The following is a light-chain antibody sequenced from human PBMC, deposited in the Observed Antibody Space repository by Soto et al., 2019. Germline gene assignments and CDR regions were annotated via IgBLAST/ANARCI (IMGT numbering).Light chain of an antibody. Sequence: EIVLTQSSGALSLSPGERATLSCRASQSISSSFIAWYQQKPGQAPRLLISGASGRATGIPDRFSASGSGTDFTLTIRGLEPEDFAVYYCQQYDSSPETFGQGTKVDI. CDR2: GAS. V-gene: IGKV3-20*01. CDR3: QQYDSSPET. CDR1: QSISSSF. J-gene: IGKJ1*01.